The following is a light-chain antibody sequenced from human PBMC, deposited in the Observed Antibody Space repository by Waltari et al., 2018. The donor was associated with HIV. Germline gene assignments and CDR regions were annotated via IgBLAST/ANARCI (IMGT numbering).Light chain of an antibody. CDR2: GVS. CDR1: QSVSSSY. J-gene: IGKJ5*01. Sequence: DIVLTQSPGTLSLSPGDGATLSCRAGQSVSSSYVAWYQQKPGRAPRLLIYGVSSRATGIPDRFSGSGSGTDFTLIISRLEPEDFAVYYCQQYGSSPPITFGQGTRLEIK. CDR3: QQYGSSPPIT. V-gene: IGKV3-20*01.